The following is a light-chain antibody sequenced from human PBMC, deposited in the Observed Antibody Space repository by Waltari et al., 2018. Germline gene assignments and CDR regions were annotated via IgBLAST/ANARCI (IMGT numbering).Light chain of an antibody. CDR1: QSVMYSSNNKDY. V-gene: IGKV4-1*01. Sequence: DIVMTQSPDSLAVSLGGRATISRQSSQSVMYSSNNKDYLSWYQQKPGQPPKLLIYWASTRESGVPDRFSGSGSATNFTLTISSLQAEDVAVYWCQQYITSPVTFGQGTRLEIK. J-gene: IGKJ5*01. CDR2: WAS. CDR3: QQYITSPVT.